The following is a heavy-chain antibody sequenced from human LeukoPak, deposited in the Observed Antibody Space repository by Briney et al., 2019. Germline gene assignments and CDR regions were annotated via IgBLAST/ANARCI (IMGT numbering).Heavy chain of an antibody. CDR1: GSSISSSSDF. V-gene: IGHV4-39*07. J-gene: IGHJ3*02. Sequence: SETLSLTCTVSGSSISSSSDFWGWIRQAPGKALEWMGSIYYTGSTYYNPSLKSRVTISLETSKSQFSLELSSVTAADTAVYYCAREDHYVSDNAFDIWGQGTMVTVSS. CDR3: AREDHYVSDNAFDI. CDR2: IYYTGST. D-gene: IGHD4-17*01.